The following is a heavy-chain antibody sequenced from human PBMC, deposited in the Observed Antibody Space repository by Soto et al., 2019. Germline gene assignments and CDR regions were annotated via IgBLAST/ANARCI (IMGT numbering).Heavy chain of an antibody. D-gene: IGHD1-7*01. CDR3: ASRDPGTSVDD. CDR1: GGSFTSNNW. Sequence: SETLSLTCAVSGGSFTSNNWWTCVRQPPGQGLEWIGEIYRTGSTNYNPSLKSRVTISLDKSENQFSLKVTSLTAADTAVYYCASRDPGTSVDDWGQGTLVTVSS. J-gene: IGHJ4*02. CDR2: IYRTGST. V-gene: IGHV4-4*02.